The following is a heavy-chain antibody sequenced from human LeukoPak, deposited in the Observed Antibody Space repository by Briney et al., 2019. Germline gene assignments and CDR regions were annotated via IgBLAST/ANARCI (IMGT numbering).Heavy chain of an antibody. CDR2: INPNSGGT. V-gene: IGHV1-2*02. D-gene: IGHD1-26*01. Sequence: ASVKVSCKASGGTFSSYAISWVRQAPGQGLEWMGWINPNSGGTNYAQKLQGRVTMTRDTSISTAYMELSRLRSDDTAVYYCARNSGSYGGLCDYWGQGTLVTVSS. CDR1: GGTFSSYA. J-gene: IGHJ4*02. CDR3: ARNSGSYGGLCDY.